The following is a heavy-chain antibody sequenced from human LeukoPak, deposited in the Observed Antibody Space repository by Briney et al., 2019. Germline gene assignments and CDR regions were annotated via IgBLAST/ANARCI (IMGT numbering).Heavy chain of an antibody. V-gene: IGHV3-21*01. J-gene: IGHJ3*02. CDR2: ISSSSSYI. CDR1: GFTFSSYS. CDR3: ARDGRSTYAFDI. D-gene: IGHD3-16*01. Sequence: PGGSLRLSCAASGFTFSSYSMNWVRQAPGKGLEWVSSISSSSSYIYYADSVKGRFTISRDNAKNSLYQQMNSLRAEDTAVYYCARDGRSTYAFDIWGQGTMVTVSS.